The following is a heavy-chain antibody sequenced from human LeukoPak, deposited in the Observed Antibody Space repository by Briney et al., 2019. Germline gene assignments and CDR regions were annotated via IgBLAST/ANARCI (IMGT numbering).Heavy chain of an antibody. J-gene: IGHJ4*02. D-gene: IGHD2-15*01. Sequence: GGSLRLSCAASGFTFSSYGMHWVRQAPGKGLEWVANVKQDGSQKHYVDSVKGRFTISRDNAKNSLFLQMNSLRAEDTAVYYCSCGNTFDYWGQGTLVTVSS. CDR3: SCGNTFDY. V-gene: IGHV3-7*05. CDR1: GFTFSSYG. CDR2: VKQDGSQK.